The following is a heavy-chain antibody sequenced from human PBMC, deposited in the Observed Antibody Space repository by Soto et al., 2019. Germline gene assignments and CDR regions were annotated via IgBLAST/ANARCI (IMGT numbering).Heavy chain of an antibody. CDR2: ISYNGGVK. Sequence: QVQLVESGGGVVQPGKSLRVSCEGSGFSFRSHAIHWVRQPPGKGLEWVTLISYNGGVKSYADSVKGRFTNSRDNSKNTVHLQMNSLTPEDTAVYYCAKITSSGAFDVWGQGTLVIVSS. CDR3: AKITSSGAFDV. V-gene: IGHV3-30-3*02. J-gene: IGHJ3*01. CDR1: GFSFRSHA.